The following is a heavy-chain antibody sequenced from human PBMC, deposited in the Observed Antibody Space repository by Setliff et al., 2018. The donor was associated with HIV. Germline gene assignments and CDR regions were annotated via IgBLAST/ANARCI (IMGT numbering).Heavy chain of an antibody. J-gene: IGHJ4*02. CDR1: GGIISSDSFF. CDR2: ISATGST. D-gene: IGHD6-19*01. Sequence: LSLTCTVSGGIISSDSFFWSWIRQPAGKGLEWIGHISATGSTNYNPSLESRVTISVDTSKNQFSLKLNSVTAADTAVYYCARHGNQWLVTIDYWGQGTLVTVSS. CDR3: ARHGNQWLVTIDY. V-gene: IGHV4-61*09.